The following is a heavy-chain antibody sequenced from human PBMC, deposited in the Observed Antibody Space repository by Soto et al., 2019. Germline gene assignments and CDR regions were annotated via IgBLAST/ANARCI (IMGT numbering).Heavy chain of an antibody. D-gene: IGHD3-9*01. CDR2: ISRSGNST. CDR3: AKDAKILDWLPTSYYYDF. V-gene: IGHV3-23*01. Sequence: EVQVLESGGDLAQPGGSLRLSCAASGFSFSSYAMSWVRQSPGKGLEWVSSISRSGNSTYSADSVRGRFTISRDNSKNSLYLQMYRMSAEDTAVYYCAKDAKILDWLPTSYYYDFWGRGALVTVSS. CDR1: GFSFSSYA. J-gene: IGHJ4*02.